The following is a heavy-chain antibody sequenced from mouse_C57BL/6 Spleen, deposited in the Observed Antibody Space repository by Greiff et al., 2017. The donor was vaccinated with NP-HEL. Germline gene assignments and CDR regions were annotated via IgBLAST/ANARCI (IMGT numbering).Heavy chain of an antibody. CDR2: IYPGDGDT. J-gene: IGHJ1*01. D-gene: IGHD4-1*01. CDR3: TCPLTGTGYFDV. CDR1: GYAFSSYW. V-gene: IGHV1-80*01. Sequence: VQLQQSGAELVKPGASVKISCKASGYAFSSYWMNWVKQRPGKGLEWIGQIYPGDGDTNYNGKFKGKATLTADKSSSTAYMQLSSLTSEDTAVYYCTCPLTGTGYFDVWGPGTTVTVSS.